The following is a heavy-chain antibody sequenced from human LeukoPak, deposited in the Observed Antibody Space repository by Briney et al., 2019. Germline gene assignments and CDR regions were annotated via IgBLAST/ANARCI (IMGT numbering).Heavy chain of an antibody. V-gene: IGHV4-59*12. J-gene: IGHJ4*02. CDR3: ARLRYFDWLPSD. Sequence: SETLSLTCTVSGGSISSYYWGWIRQPPGKGLEWIGYIYYSGSTNYNPSLKSRVTISVDTSKNQFSLKLSSVTAADTAVYYCARLRYFDWLPSDWGQGTLVTVSS. D-gene: IGHD3-9*01. CDR1: GGSISSYY. CDR2: IYYSGST.